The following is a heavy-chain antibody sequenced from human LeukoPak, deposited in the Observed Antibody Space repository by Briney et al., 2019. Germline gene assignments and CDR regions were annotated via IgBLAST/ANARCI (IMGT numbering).Heavy chain of an antibody. CDR3: ARLSPVTVIVVSYWYLDL. V-gene: IGHV3-7*01. CDR1: GFTFSKYW. D-gene: IGHD3-22*01. Sequence: GGSLRLSCAASGFTFSKYWMSWVRQAPGKGLEWVANIKPDGSEKSYVDSVKGRFTISRDNAKNSLYLQMNSLRVEDTAVYYCARLSPVTVIVVSYWYLDLWGRGTLVTVSS. J-gene: IGHJ2*01. CDR2: IKPDGSEK.